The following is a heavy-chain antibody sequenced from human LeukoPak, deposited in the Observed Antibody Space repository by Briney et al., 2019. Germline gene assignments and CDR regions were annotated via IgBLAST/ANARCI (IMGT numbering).Heavy chain of an antibody. D-gene: IGHD3-10*01. CDR2: IYYSGST. J-gene: IGHJ4*02. Sequence: SETLSLTCTVSGGSISSSSYYWGWIRQPPGKGLEWIGSIYYSGSTYYNPSLKSRVTISVDTSKNQFSLKLSSVTAADTPMYYCAEHWHGSGKVYDYWGQGTLVTVSS. CDR3: AEHWHGSGKVYDY. CDR1: GGSISSSSYY. V-gene: IGHV4-39*01.